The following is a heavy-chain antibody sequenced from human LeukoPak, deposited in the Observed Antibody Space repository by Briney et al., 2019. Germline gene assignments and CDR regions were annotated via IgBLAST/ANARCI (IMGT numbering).Heavy chain of an antibody. Sequence: PGGSLRLSCAASGFTFSSPWMNWVRQAPGKGLEWVANIKQGGREIYYVDSVKGRFTISRDDAKNSLYLQMNSLRDEDTAVYYCARGRGDYWGQGTLVTVSS. J-gene: IGHJ4*02. CDR2: IKQGGREI. CDR3: ARGRGDY. V-gene: IGHV3-7*01. CDR1: GFTFSSPW.